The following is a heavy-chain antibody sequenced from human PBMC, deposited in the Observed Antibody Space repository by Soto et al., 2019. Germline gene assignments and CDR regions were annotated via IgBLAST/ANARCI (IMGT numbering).Heavy chain of an antibody. J-gene: IGHJ3*02. CDR1: GGTFSSYA. CDR2: IIPIFGTA. D-gene: IGHD3-3*01. V-gene: IGHV1-69*05. CDR3: ARGWGLRFLEWLNDAFDI. Sequence: GASVKVSCKASGGTFSSYAISWVRQAPGQGLEWVGGIIPIFGTANYAQKFQGRVTMTRNTSISTAYMELSSLRSEDTAVYYCARGWGLRFLEWLNDAFDIWGQGTMVTVSS.